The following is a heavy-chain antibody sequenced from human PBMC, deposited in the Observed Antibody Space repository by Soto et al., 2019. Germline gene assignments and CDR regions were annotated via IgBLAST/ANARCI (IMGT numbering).Heavy chain of an antibody. CDR1: GGSISSGDYY. Sequence: QVQLQESGPGLVKPSQTLSLTCAVSGGSISSGDYYWSWIRQPPGKGLEWIGYIYYSGSTYYNPSLKSRVXXXVXXSKTHFPLKLSSVPAADTAVYYCARERPDGSRLAPWGQGTLVTVSS. CDR3: ARERPDGSRLAP. J-gene: IGHJ5*02. D-gene: IGHD6-13*01. V-gene: IGHV4-30-4*01. CDR2: IYYSGST.